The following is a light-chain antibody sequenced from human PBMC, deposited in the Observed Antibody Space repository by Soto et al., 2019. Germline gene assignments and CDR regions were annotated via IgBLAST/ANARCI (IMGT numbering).Light chain of an antibody. CDR2: DAS. CDR1: QSVRTV. V-gene: IGKV3-11*01. J-gene: IGKJ5*01. CDR3: QQRTDWPTIT. Sequence: EIVLTQSPATLSLSPGERATLSCGASQSVRTVLAWYQQKPGQAPRLLIYDASTRATGVPARFSGSGSGTDFTLTISNLESEDVGVYYCQQRTDWPTITFGQGTRLDIK.